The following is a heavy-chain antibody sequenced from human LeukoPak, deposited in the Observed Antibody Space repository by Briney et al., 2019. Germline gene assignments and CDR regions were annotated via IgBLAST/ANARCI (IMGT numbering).Heavy chain of an antibody. CDR1: GFTFSSYW. CDR3: VRGGAEYSNGHNWFDP. V-gene: IGHV3-74*01. J-gene: IGHJ5*02. D-gene: IGHD2/OR15-2a*01. CDR2: INSDGSSI. Sequence: GGSLRLSCAASGFTFSSYWMHWVRQGPGKGLVWVSRINSDGSSISYADSVKGRFTISRDNAKNTLYLQMNSLRAEDTAVYYCVRGGAEYSNGHNWFDPWGQGTLVTVSS.